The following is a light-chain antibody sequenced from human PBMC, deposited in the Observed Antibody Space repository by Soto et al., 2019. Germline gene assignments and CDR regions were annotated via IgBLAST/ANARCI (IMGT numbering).Light chain of an antibody. CDR3: QQYNSYSET. V-gene: IGKV3-15*01. CDR2: GAS. Sequence: EIVLTQSPATLSLSPGEIATLSCSASQSVSSYLAWYQQKPGQAPRLLIYGASTRATGIPARFSGSGSGTEFTLTISSLQPDDFATYYCQQYNSYSETFGQGTKVDIK. J-gene: IGKJ1*01. CDR1: QSVSSY.